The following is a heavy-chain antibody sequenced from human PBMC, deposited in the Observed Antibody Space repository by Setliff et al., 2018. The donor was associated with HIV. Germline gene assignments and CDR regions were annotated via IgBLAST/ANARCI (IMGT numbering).Heavy chain of an antibody. Sequence: GGSLRLSCAASGFTFSSFAMHWVRQAPGKGLEWVAVISYDVSNNFFADSVKGRFTISRDNSKNTLYLQMNSLRPEDTAVYFCARAGYCSGGNCHTHYFDSWGQGTLVTVSS. D-gene: IGHD2-15*01. CDR2: ISYDVSNN. CDR3: ARAGYCSGGNCHTHYFDS. J-gene: IGHJ4*02. V-gene: IGHV3-30-3*01. CDR1: GFTFSSFA.